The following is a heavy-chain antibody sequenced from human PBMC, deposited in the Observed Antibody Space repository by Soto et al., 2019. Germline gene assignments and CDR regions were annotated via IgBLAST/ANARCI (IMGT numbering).Heavy chain of an antibody. CDR3: ARVYQLLYDNWFDP. D-gene: IGHD2-2*02. Sequence: QVQLQESGPGLVKPSQTLSLTCTVSGGSISSGGYYWSWIRQHPGQGLEWIGYIYYSGSTYYNPSLKSRVTISVDTSKNQFSLKLSSVTAADTAVYYCARVYQLLYDNWFDPWGQGTLVTVSS. CDR1: GGSISSGGYY. CDR2: IYYSGST. J-gene: IGHJ5*02. V-gene: IGHV4-31*03.